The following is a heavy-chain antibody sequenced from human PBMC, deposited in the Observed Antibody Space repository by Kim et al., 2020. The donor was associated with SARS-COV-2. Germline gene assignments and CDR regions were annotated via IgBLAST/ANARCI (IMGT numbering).Heavy chain of an antibody. CDR2: IYPGDSGT. D-gene: IGHD6-13*01. V-gene: IGHV5-51*01. Sequence: GESLKISCKGSGYSFTNSWLGWVRQMPGKGPEWMGIIYPGDSGTRYSPSFQGQVTFSVDKSISTAYLQWNSLKASDTAMYYCARQAGGAADGSCCWFDFWGQGTLVTVSS. J-gene: IGHJ5*01. CDR1: GYSFTNSW. CDR3: ARQAGGAADGSCCWFDF.